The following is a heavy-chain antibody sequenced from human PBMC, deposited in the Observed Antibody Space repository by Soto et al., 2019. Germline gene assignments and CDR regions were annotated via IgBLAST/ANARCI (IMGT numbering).Heavy chain of an antibody. V-gene: IGHV1-69*17. CDR2: IIPIIRVT. CDR1: GDTFNSYL. Sequence: QVQLVQSGAEVKRPGSSVKVSCESSGDTFNSYLISWVRQAPGQGLEWMGGIIPIIRVTHYAQRFQGRVTISALSSTGSAYMELTNLAFEDTAIYYCAREPPGAKGASHWGQGTLVTVSS. D-gene: IGHD1-26*01. CDR3: AREPPGAKGASH. J-gene: IGHJ4*02.